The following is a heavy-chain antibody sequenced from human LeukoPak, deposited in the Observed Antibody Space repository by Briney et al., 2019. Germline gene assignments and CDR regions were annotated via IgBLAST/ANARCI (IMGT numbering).Heavy chain of an antibody. Sequence: GTSLRLSCAASGFTFNNYGMHWVRQAPGKGLEWVAVIWHDGDTTFYADSVKGRFTISRGKSKNTLCLEMNSLRAEDTALYYCVKDSTARASNLPDYWGQGTLVTVSS. D-gene: IGHD1-1*01. CDR1: GFTFNNYG. J-gene: IGHJ4*02. V-gene: IGHV3-33*03. CDR3: VKDSTARASNLPDY. CDR2: IWHDGDTT.